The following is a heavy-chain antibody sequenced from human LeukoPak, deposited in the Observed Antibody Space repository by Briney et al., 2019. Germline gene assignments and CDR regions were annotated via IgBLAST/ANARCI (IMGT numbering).Heavy chain of an antibody. J-gene: IGHJ6*02. CDR2: IIPIFGIA. CDR1: GGTFSIYA. D-gene: IGHD2-2*01. Sequence: ASVKVSCKASGGTFSIYAISWVRQAPGQGLEWMGRIIPIFGIANYAQKFQGRVTITADKSTSTAYMELSSLRSEDTAVYYCASFNSDIVVVPAAMTGMDVWGQGTTVTVSS. V-gene: IGHV1-69*04. CDR3: ASFNSDIVVVPAAMTGMDV.